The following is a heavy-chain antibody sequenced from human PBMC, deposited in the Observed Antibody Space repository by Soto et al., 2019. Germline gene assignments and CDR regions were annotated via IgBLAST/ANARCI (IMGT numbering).Heavy chain of an antibody. CDR1: GGSISDNW. CDR3: ARHVAVARTRDFDS. Sequence: QVQLQESGPGLVKPSGTLSLTCAVSGGSISDNWWSWVRQPPGKGLEWIGEVYHSGTTYYNPSLKSRVPISLDKSASQISLTLNSVTAADTAVYYCARHVAVARTRDFDSWGQGTLVTVSS. V-gene: IGHV4-4*02. J-gene: IGHJ4*02. D-gene: IGHD2-21*01. CDR2: VYHSGTT.